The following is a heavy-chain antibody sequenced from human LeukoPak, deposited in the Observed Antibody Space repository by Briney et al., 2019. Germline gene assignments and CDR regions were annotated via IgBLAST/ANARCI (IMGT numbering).Heavy chain of an antibody. CDR1: GFTVSINY. V-gene: IGHV3-53*01. CDR2: IYSGGST. Sequence: GGSLRLSCAASGFTVSINYMSWVRQAPGKGLEWVSVIYSGGSTYYADSVKGRFTISRDNSKNTLYLQMNSLRAEDTAVYYCARALPSSLFAFDIWGQGTMVTVSS. J-gene: IGHJ3*02. D-gene: IGHD6-13*01. CDR3: ARALPSSLFAFDI.